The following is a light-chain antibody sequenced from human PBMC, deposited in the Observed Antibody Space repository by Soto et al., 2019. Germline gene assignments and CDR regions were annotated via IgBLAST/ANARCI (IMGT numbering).Light chain of an antibody. J-gene: IGKJ2*01. CDR3: QQRSNWPPRT. CDR2: DAS. V-gene: IGKV3-11*01. CDR1: QSVSTY. Sequence: EVVLTQSPATLSLSPGERATLSCRASQSVSTYLAWYQQKPGQAPRLLIYDASNRATGIPGRFSGSGSGTDFTLTISSLEPEDFVVYYCQQRSNWPPRTFGQGTKLEIK.